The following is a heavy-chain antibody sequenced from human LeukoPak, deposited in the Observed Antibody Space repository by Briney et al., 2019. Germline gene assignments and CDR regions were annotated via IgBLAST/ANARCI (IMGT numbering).Heavy chain of an antibody. J-gene: IGHJ4*02. CDR2: IKSKTDGGAT. CDR1: GFTFSNAW. CDR3: TTEVLYHIWSAYRYFDY. D-gene: IGHD3-3*01. Sequence: GGSLRLSCAASGFTFSNAWMSWVRQAPGKGLEWVGRIKSKTDGGATDYAAPVKGRFTISRDDSKNTLYLQMNSLKTEDTAVYYCTTEVLYHIWSAYRYFDYWGQGTLVTVSS. V-gene: IGHV3-15*01.